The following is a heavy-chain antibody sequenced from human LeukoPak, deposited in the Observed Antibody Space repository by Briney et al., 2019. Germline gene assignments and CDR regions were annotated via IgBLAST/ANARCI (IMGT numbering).Heavy chain of an antibody. Sequence: ASVKVSCKASGYTFTSYDINWVRQATGQGLEWMGWMNPNSGNTGYAQKFQGRVTITRNTSISTAYMELSSLRSEDTAVYYCAREYCGGDCSAFDIWGQGTMVTVSS. J-gene: IGHJ3*02. CDR2: MNPNSGNT. D-gene: IGHD2-21*02. CDR3: AREYCGGDCSAFDI. CDR1: GYTFTSYD. V-gene: IGHV1-8*01.